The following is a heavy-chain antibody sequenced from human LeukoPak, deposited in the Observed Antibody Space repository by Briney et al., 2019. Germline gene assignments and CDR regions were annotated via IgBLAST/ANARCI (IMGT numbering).Heavy chain of an antibody. Sequence: GGSLRLSCAASGFTVGTKYMNWVRQAPGKGLEWVSILYSGGDTYYTDSVKGRFTISRDNSRNTLSLQMNSLRVEDTAVYYCARVGDHYHWNFDLWGRGTLVTVSS. J-gene: IGHJ2*01. CDR1: GFTVGTKY. D-gene: IGHD3-10*01. CDR3: ARVGDHYHWNFDL. V-gene: IGHV3-53*01. CDR2: LYSGGDT.